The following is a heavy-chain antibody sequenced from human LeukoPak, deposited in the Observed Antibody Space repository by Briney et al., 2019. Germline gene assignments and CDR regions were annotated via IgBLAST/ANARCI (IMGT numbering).Heavy chain of an antibody. CDR1: GGSFSGYY. Sequence: SETLSLTCAVYGGSFSGYYWSWIRQPPGKGLEWIGEINHSGSTNYNPSLKSRVTISVDTSKNQLSLKLSSVTAADTAVYYCARPVPDAFDIWGQGTMVTVSS. CDR2: INHSGST. D-gene: IGHD1-1*01. J-gene: IGHJ3*02. CDR3: ARPVPDAFDI. V-gene: IGHV4-34*01.